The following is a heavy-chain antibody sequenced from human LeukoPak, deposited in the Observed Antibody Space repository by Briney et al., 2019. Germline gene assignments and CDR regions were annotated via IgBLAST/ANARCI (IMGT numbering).Heavy chain of an antibody. Sequence: PSETLSLTCTVSGGSISSYYWSWIRQPPGKGLEWIGYIYSSGSTNYNPSLKSRVTISVDTSKNQFSLKLTSVTAADTAVYYCARTYYFGSGSYHFVYWGQGALVTVS. J-gene: IGHJ4*02. D-gene: IGHD3-10*01. CDR2: IYSSGST. CDR3: ARTYYFGSGSYHFVY. CDR1: GGSISSYY. V-gene: IGHV4-59*08.